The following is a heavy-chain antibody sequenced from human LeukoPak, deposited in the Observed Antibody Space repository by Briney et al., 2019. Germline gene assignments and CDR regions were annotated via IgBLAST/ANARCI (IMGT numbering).Heavy chain of an antibody. Sequence: GGGPRPSSAAPGFTFCCYLMSWGRRASGEGVGWVAHIKEEGSEKYYVDSVKGRFTISRDNAKNSLYLQMNSLRAEDTAVYYCARDGPNQWIQLWTGVYYYYGMDVWGQGTTVTVSS. CDR2: IKEEGSEK. J-gene: IGHJ6*02. V-gene: IGHV3-7*01. D-gene: IGHD5-18*01. CDR1: GFTFCCYL. CDR3: ARDGPNQWIQLWTGVYYYYGMDV.